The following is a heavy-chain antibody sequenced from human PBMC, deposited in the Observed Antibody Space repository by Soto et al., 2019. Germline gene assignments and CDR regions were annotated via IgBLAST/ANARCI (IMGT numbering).Heavy chain of an antibody. V-gene: IGHV1-3*01. CDR2: INAGNGNT. CDR1: GYTFTSYA. CDR3: ARSFGSRSFFLGVIWFDP. Sequence: GASVKVSCKASGYTFTSYAMHWVRQAPGQRLEWMGWINAGNGNTKYSQKFQGRVTITRDTSASTAYMELSSLRSEDTAVYYCARSFGSRSFFLGVIWFDPWGQGTLVTVSS. D-gene: IGHD6-13*01. J-gene: IGHJ5*02.